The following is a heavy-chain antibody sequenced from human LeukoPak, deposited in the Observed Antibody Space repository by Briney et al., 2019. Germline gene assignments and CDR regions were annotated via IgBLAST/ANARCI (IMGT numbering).Heavy chain of an antibody. CDR1: GFTFADYT. V-gene: IGHV3-9*01. Sequence: GGSLRLSCVASGFTFADYTMHWVRQLPGMGLEWVSGITWNSDSTDYADSVKGRFTISRDNAKNSLYLEMNSLRADDTALYYCAKGNWGNPFDIWGQGTMVTVFS. CDR2: ITWNSDST. J-gene: IGHJ3*02. D-gene: IGHD7-27*01. CDR3: AKGNWGNPFDI.